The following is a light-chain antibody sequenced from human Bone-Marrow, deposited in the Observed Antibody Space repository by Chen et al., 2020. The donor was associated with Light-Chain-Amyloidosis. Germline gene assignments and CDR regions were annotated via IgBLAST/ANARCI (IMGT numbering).Light chain of an antibody. J-gene: IGLJ2*01. V-gene: IGLV3-1*01. CDR3: QAWDSSTVV. CDR2: QDS. CDR1: KLGDKY. Sequence: SYELPPPPSVSVSPCQTASITCSGDKLGDKYACWYQQKPGQSPVLVIYQDSKRPSGIPERFSGSNSGNTATLTISGTQAMDEADYYCQAWDSSTVVFGGGTKLTVL.